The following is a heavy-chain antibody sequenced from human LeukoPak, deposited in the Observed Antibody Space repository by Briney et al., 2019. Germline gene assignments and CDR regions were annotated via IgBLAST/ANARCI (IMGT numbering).Heavy chain of an antibody. CDR1: GFTFSSYS. V-gene: IGHV3-21*01. CDR3: ARAIATNYYYYMDV. CDR2: ISSSSSYI. J-gene: IGHJ6*03. D-gene: IGHD6-13*01. Sequence: GGSLRLSCAASGFTFSSYSMNWVRQAPGKGLEWVSSISSSSSYIYYADSVKGRFTISRDNAKNSLYLQTNSLRAEDTAVYYCARAIATNYYYYMDVWGKGTTVTVSS.